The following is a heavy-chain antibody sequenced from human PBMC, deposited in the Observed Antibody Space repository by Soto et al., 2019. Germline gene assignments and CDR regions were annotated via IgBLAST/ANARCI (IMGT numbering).Heavy chain of an antibody. CDR3: ARSRRGYGMDV. D-gene: IGHD6-13*01. V-gene: IGHV4-30-4*01. Sequence: PSETLSLTCTVSGGSISGGFHSWSWIRQPPGKGLEWIGHIIDSGSTNYNPSLKSRVTISVDTSKNQFSLKLSSVTAADTAVYYCARSRRGYGMDVWGQGTTVTVS. CDR1: GGSISGGFHS. J-gene: IGHJ6*02. CDR2: IIDSGST.